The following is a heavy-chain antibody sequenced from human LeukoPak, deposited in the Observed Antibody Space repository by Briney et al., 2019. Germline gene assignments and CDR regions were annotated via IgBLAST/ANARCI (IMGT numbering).Heavy chain of an antibody. V-gene: IGHV3-30-3*01. Sequence: PGGSLRLSCAASGFTFRNYVIHWVRQAPGKGLEWVAVTSSDLNVKLYADSVKGRFTISRDNSRSTLYLQMNSLRPEDTAIYYCARAKGVSTGYRPTDYWGQGTLVTVSS. CDR3: ARAKGVSTGYRPTDY. CDR1: GFTFRNYV. D-gene: IGHD3-22*01. J-gene: IGHJ4*02. CDR2: TSSDLNVK.